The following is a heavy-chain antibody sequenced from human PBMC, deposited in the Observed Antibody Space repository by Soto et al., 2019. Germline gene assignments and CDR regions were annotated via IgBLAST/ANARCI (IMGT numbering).Heavy chain of an antibody. CDR2: IYTSGST. D-gene: IGHD4-17*01. Sequence: SETLSLSFSVSGGSVSNKTYSGSCIRKPPGKRLEWIWRIYTSGSTNYDPSLRSRVTMSVDTSKKQLSLNLTSVTAADTAVYYCERGAKVTTYRWFDPWGQGILVTVSS. CDR1: GGSVSNKTYS. CDR3: ERGAKVTTYRWFDP. V-gene: IGHV4-61*01. J-gene: IGHJ5*02.